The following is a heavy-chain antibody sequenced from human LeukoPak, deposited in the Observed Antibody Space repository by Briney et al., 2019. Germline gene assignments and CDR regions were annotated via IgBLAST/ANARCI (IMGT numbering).Heavy chain of an antibody. D-gene: IGHD3-3*01. Sequence: SETLSLTCSVSGGPINFYWSWIRQSPGKGLEWIGCIYPNGSTSYNSPLKSRVTISLDTSKKQVSLMLKSVTAVDTAVYYCARDVRRALRFNNFYPYFGMDVWGKGTTVIVST. J-gene: IGHJ6*04. CDR2: IYPNGST. V-gene: IGHV4-59*01. CDR3: ARDVRRALRFNNFYPYFGMDV. CDR1: GGPINFY.